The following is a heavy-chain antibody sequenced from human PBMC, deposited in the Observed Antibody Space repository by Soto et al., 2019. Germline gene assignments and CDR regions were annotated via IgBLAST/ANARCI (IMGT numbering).Heavy chain of an antibody. CDR2: ISSSGSTI. CDR3: ARIGYGLFDY. CDR1: GFTFSSYE. Sequence: VGSLRLSCAASGFTFSSYEMNWVRQAPGKGLEWVSYISSSGSTIYYADSVKGRFTISRDNAKNSLYLQMNSLRAEDTAVYYCARIGYGLFDYWGQGTLVTSPQ. D-gene: IGHD5-12*01. J-gene: IGHJ4*02. V-gene: IGHV3-48*03.